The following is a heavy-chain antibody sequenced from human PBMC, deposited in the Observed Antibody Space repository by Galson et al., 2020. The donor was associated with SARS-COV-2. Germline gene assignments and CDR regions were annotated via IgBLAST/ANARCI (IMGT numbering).Heavy chain of an antibody. V-gene: IGHV3-23*01. CDR2: ISGSGGST. J-gene: IGHJ4*02. CDR3: VTYCSSTSCYLYYFDY. CDR1: GFTFSSYA. D-gene: IGHD2-2*01. Sequence: GGSLRLSCAASGFTFSSYAMSWVRQAPGKGLEWVSAISGSGGSTYYADSVKGRFTISRDNSKNTLYLQMNSLRAEDTAVYYCVTYCSSTSCYLYYFDYWGQGTLVTVSS.